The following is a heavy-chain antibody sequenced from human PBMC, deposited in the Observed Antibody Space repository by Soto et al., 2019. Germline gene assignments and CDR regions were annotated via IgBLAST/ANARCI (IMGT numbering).Heavy chain of an antibody. J-gene: IGHJ4*02. CDR1: GGSFSGYY. CDR3: ARYSYDFWSDYRPYYFDF. CDR2: INHSGST. Sequence: SETLSLTCAVYGGSFSGYYWSWIRQPPGKGLEWIGEINHSGSTNYNPSLKSRITISVDTSKNQFYLKLRSVTAADTAVYYGARYSYDFWSDYRPYYFDFWGQGTLVTVSS. V-gene: IGHV4-34*10. D-gene: IGHD3-3*01.